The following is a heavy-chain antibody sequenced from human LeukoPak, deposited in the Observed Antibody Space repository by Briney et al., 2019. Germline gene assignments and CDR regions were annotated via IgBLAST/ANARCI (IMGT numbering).Heavy chain of an antibody. Sequence: SETLSLTCGVYGGSFSGYYWSWIRQPPGKGLEWIGEINPRGSTNYNPSLKSRVTLSADASKNQFSLTLNSVTAADTAVYYCARRRLGYYFDYWGQGTLVTVSS. D-gene: IGHD5-24*01. CDR2: INPRGST. CDR3: ARRRLGYYFDY. CDR1: GGSFSGYY. J-gene: IGHJ4*02. V-gene: IGHV4-34*01.